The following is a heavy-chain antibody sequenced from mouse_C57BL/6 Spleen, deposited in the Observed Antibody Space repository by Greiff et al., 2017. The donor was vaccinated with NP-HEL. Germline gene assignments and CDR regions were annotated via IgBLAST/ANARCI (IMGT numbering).Heavy chain of an antibody. D-gene: IGHD2-14*01. CDR1: GYTFTSYW. J-gene: IGHJ2*01. V-gene: IGHV1-53*01. CDR2: MKCSNGGT. CDR3: ARDGLWVRRGFAY. Sequence: QVQLHHPFTGRVKPGASVKLSCKASGYTFTSYWMHWVKQRPGQGLEWIGNMKCSNGGTNYNEKFKSKATLTVDKSSSTAYMQLSSLTSEDSAVYYCARDGLWVRRGFAYWGQGTTLTVSS.